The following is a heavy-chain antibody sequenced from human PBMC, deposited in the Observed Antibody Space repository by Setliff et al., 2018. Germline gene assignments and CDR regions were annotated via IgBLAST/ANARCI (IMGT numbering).Heavy chain of an antibody. CDR1: GGTFSSYA. CDR2: IIPIFGTA. J-gene: IGHJ1*01. Sequence: SVKVSCKASGGTFSSYAISWVRQAPGQGLEWMGGIIPIFGTANYAQKFQGRVTITTDESTSTAYMELSSLRSEDTAVYYCARPYYYDSSGYSYFQHWGQGTLVTVSS. D-gene: IGHD3-22*01. V-gene: IGHV1-69*05. CDR3: ARPYYYDSSGYSYFQH.